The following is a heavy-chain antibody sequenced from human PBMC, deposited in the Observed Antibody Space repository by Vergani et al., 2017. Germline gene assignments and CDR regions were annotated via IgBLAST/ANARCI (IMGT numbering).Heavy chain of an antibody. J-gene: IGHJ4*02. CDR1: GGSFSGYY. CDR2: INHSGST. D-gene: IGHD2-2*01. V-gene: IGHV4-34*01. Sequence: QVQLQQWGAGLLKPSETLSLTCAVYGGSFSGYYWRWTRQPPGKGLEWIGEINHSGSTNYNPSLKSRITISVDTSKNQFSLNLSSVTAADTAVYYCARMHGYCSSTSCYVLGPIDYWGQGTLVTVSS. CDR3: ARMHGYCSSTSCYVLGPIDY.